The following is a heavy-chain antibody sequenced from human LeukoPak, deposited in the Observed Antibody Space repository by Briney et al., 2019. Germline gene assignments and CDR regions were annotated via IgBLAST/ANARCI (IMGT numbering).Heavy chain of an antibody. CDR3: ARAYCGGDCYLPGVNWFDP. J-gene: IGHJ5*02. CDR2: IYYSGST. Sequence: SETLSLTCTVSGGSISSSSYYWGWIRQPPGKGLEWIGSIYYSGSTYYNPSLKSRVTISVDTSKNQFSLKLSSVTAADTAVYYCARAYCGGDCYLPGVNWFDPWGQGTLVTVSS. V-gene: IGHV4-39*07. D-gene: IGHD2-21*02. CDR1: GGSISSSSYY.